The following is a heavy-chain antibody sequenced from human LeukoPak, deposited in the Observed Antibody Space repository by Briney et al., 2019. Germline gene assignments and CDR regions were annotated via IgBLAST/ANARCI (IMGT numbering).Heavy chain of an antibody. CDR3: ARDRTTVTTGYYGMDV. J-gene: IGHJ6*02. D-gene: IGHD4-17*01. CDR2: INPNTGVT. CDR1: GYTFTSYY. Sequence: ASVKGSCKGSGYTFTSYYMHWVRQAPGQGLEGVGWINPNTGVTNYAQKFQGRVTLTRDTSIITAYMELTRLRSDDTAVYYCARDRTTVTTGYYGMDVWGQGTTVTVSS. V-gene: IGHV1-2*02.